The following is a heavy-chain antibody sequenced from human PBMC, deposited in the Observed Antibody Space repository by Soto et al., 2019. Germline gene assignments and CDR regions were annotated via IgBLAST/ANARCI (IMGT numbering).Heavy chain of an antibody. CDR1: GYTFTSYD. CDR2: MNPNSGNT. CDR3: ARWFPPKHHGWYYYYGMDV. Sequence: ASVKVSCKASGYTFTSYDINWVRQATGQGLEWMGWMNPNSGNTGYAQKFQGRVTMTRNTSISTAYMELSSLRSEDTAVYYCARWFPPKHHGWYYYYGMDVWGQGTTVTVSS. V-gene: IGHV1-8*01. J-gene: IGHJ6*02. D-gene: IGHD6-19*01.